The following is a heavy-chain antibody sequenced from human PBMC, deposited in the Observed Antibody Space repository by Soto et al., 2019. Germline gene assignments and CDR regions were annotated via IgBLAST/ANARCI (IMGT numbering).Heavy chain of an antibody. CDR3: ARDTPSRITMVRGALDY. Sequence: ASVKVSCKASGYTFTSYGISWVRQAPGQGLEWMGWISAYNGNTNYAQKLQGRVTMTTDTSTSTAYMELRSLRSDDTAAYYCARDTPSRITMVRGALDYWGQGTLVTVSS. CDR2: ISAYNGNT. CDR1: GYTFTSYG. D-gene: IGHD3-10*01. V-gene: IGHV1-18*01. J-gene: IGHJ4*02.